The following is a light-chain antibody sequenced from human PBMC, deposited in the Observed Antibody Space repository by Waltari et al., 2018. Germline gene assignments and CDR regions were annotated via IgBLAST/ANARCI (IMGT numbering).Light chain of an antibody. CDR2: GAS. CDR3: QQYNLWPPYT. CDR1: QSVSSN. Sequence: EIVMTQSPATLSVSPGERATLSCRASQSVSSNLAWYQQKPGQAPRPLIYGASTRATGIPARFSGSGSGTEFTLTISSLQSEDFAVYYCQQYNLWPPYTFGQGTKLEIK. V-gene: IGKV3-15*01. J-gene: IGKJ2*01.